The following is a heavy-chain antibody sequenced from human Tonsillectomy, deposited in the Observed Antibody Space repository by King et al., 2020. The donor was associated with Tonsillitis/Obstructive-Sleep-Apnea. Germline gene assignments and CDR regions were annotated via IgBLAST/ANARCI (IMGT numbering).Heavy chain of an antibody. CDR1: GFTFSSNY. CDR3: AREYCSSTSCRNWFDP. J-gene: IGHJ5*02. D-gene: IGHD2-2*01. CDR2: IYSGGST. Sequence: VQLVESGGGLIQPGGSLRLSCAASGFTFSSNYMSWVRQAPGKGLEWVSVIYSGGSTYYADSVKGRFTISRDNSKNTLYLQMNSLRAEDTAVYYCAREYCSSTSCRNWFDPWGQGTLVTVSS. V-gene: IGHV3-53*01.